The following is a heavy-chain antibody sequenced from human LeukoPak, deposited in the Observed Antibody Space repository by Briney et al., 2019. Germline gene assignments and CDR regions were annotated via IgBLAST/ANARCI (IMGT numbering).Heavy chain of an antibody. V-gene: IGHV4-4*07. J-gene: IGHJ5*02. D-gene: IGHD1-1*01. Sequence: SETLPLTCTVSGDSISSYYWSWIRQPAGKGLEWIGRFYITGSTNYNPSLKSRVTMSVDTSKNQFSLKLTSVTAADTAVYYCARVGSDWNDVRYNWFDPWGQGTLVTVSS. CDR2: FYITGST. CDR3: ARVGSDWNDVRYNWFDP. CDR1: GDSISSYY.